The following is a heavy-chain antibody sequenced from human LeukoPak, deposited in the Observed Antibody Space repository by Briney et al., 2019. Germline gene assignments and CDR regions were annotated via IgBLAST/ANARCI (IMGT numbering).Heavy chain of an antibody. J-gene: IGHJ3*02. Sequence: SETLSLTCAVYGGSFSGYYWSWIRQPPGKGLEWIGEINHSGSTNYNPSLKSRVTISVDTSKNQFSLKLSSVTAADTAVYYCASSSQIVVVTATHAFDIWGQGTMVNVSS. V-gene: IGHV4-34*01. CDR2: INHSGST. D-gene: IGHD2-21*02. CDR3: ASSSQIVVVTATHAFDI. CDR1: GGSFSGYY.